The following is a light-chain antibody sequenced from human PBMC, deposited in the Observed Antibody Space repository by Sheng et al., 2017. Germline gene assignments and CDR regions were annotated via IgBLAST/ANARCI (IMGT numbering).Light chain of an antibody. J-gene: IGLJ2*01. CDR2: EVS. Sequence: QSALTQPPSASGSPGQSVTISCTGTSSDVGGYNYFSWYQQHPGKAPKLMIYEVSKRPSGVPDRFSGSKSGNTASLTVYGLQAEDEADYYCSSYTSSSTLVFGGGTKLTVL. CDR1: SSDVGGYNY. V-gene: IGLV2-8*01. CDR3: SSYTSSSTLV.